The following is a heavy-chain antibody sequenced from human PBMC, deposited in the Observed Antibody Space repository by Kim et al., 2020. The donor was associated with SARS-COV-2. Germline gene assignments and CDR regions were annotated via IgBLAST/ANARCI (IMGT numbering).Heavy chain of an antibody. CDR3: ARRTVTTDYYYGMDV. V-gene: IGHV1-18*01. D-gene: IGHD4-4*01. Sequence: QKLQGRVHMTKDTSTSTAYMELRSLRSDDTAVYYCARRTVTTDYYYGMDVWGQGTTVTVSS. J-gene: IGHJ6*02.